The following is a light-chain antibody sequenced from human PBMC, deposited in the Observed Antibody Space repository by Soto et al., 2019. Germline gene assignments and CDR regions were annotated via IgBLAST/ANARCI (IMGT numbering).Light chain of an antibody. V-gene: IGLV1-51*01. J-gene: IGLJ1*01. CDR1: ASKIGNNS. CDR2: DDN. CDR3: GTWDTSLPACV. Sequence: QSVLTQPPSVSAAPGQRVTISCSGSASKIGNNSVSWYQQLPGAAPKLLIYDDNNRPSGIPDRFSGSKSGTSATLGITGLQTGDEADYYCGTWDTSLPACVFGPGTKLTVL.